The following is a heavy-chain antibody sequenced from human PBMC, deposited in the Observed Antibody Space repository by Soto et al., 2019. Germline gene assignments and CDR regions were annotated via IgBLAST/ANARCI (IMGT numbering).Heavy chain of an antibody. CDR2: IIPIFGTA. Sequence: SVKVSCKASGGTFSSYAISWVRQAPGQGLEWMGGIIPIFGTANYAQKFQGRVTITADKSTSTAYMELSSLRSEDTAVYYCARYCGSTSCRKYYYYGMDVWGQGTTVTVSS. V-gene: IGHV1-69*06. D-gene: IGHD2-2*01. CDR3: ARYCGSTSCRKYYYYGMDV. CDR1: GGTFSSYA. J-gene: IGHJ6*02.